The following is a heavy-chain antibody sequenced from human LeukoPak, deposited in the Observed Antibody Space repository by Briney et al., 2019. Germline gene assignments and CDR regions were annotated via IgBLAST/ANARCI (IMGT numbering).Heavy chain of an antibody. Sequence: GGSLRLSCAASGFTFSRHWMNWVRQAPGKGLEWVANIHENGSDKYYVDSVKGRFTISRDNAKNSLYLQMNSLRAEDTAVYYCARDERVYCSSTSCSDAFDIWGQGTMVTVSS. D-gene: IGHD2-2*01. J-gene: IGHJ3*02. CDR2: IHENGSDK. CDR1: GFTFSRHW. V-gene: IGHV3-7*01. CDR3: ARDERVYCSSTSCSDAFDI.